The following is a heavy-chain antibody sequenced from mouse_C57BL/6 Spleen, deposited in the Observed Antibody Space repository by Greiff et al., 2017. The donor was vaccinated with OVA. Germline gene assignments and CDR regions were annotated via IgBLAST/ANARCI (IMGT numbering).Heavy chain of an antibody. CDR3: ERLDSSGYLAY. CDR1: GYTFTSSW. D-gene: IGHD3-2*02. V-gene: IGHV1-64*01. CDR2: IHPNRGST. J-gene: IGHJ3*01. Sequence: VQLQQPGAELVKPGASVKLSCKASGYTFTSSWMHWVKQRPGQGLEWIGMIHPNRGSTNYNEKFKSKATLTVDKSSSTAYMQLSSLTSEDSAVYDCERLDSSGYLAYWGQGTLVTVSA.